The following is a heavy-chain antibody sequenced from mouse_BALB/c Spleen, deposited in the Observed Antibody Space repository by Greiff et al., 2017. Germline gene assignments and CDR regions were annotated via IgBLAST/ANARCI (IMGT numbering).Heavy chain of an antibody. D-gene: IGHD2-4*01. CDR3: TRGRGLPGYFDV. CDR2: ISSGGSYT. Sequence: DVKLVESGGGLVKPGGSLKLSCAASGFTFSSYTMSWVRQTPEKRLEWVATISSGGSYTYYPDSVKGRFTISRDNAKNTLYLQMSSLKSEDTAMYYCTRGRGLPGYFDVWGAGTTVTVSS. J-gene: IGHJ1*01. V-gene: IGHV5-6-4*01. CDR1: GFTFSSYT.